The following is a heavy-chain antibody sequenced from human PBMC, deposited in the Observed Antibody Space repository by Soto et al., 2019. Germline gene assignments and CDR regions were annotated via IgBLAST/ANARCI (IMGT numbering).Heavy chain of an antibody. J-gene: IGHJ5*02. Sequence: GGSLRLSCAATGFSVGDNHMNWVRQATGKGLEWMSIIYSDGNTYYADSVKGRFTISRDNSKNTLYLQMNSLRAEDTAVYYCARDGYNSNWFATWGQGTLVTVSS. CDR3: ARDGYNSNWFAT. D-gene: IGHD6-13*01. V-gene: IGHV3-53*01. CDR1: GFSVGDNH. CDR2: IYSDGNT.